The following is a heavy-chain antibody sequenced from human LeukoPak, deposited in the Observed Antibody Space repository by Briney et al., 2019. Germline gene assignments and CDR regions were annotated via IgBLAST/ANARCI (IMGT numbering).Heavy chain of an antibody. CDR3: ARASPGVYSSGGFDP. J-gene: IGHJ5*02. V-gene: IGHV4-39*07. CDR1: GGSISSSSYY. CDR2: IHYSGST. Sequence: SPSETLSLTCTVSGGSISSSSYYWGWIRQPPGKGLEWIGSIHYSGSTYYNPSLKSRVTISVDTSKNQFSLKLSSVTAADTAVYYCARASPGVYSSGGFDPWGQGTLVTVSS. D-gene: IGHD6-19*01.